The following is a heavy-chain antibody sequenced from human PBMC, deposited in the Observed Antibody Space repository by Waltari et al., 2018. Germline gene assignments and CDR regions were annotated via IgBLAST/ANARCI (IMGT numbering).Heavy chain of an antibody. CDR1: GVSFSGYF. CDR2: INHSGST. J-gene: IGHJ6*02. Sequence: QEQLQPWGAGLLKPAETLTLTCAVHGVSFSGYFWSWIRLPPGKGLAWIGEINHSGSTNYNPSLKSRVTISVDTSKNQFSLKLSSVTAADTAVYYCARATGGYYYGLGIFGARMDVWGQGTTVSVSS. CDR3: ARATGGYYYGLGIFGARMDV. D-gene: IGHD3-10*01. V-gene: IGHV4-34*01.